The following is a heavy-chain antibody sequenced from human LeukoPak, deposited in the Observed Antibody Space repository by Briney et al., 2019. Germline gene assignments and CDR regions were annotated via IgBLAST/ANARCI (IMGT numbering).Heavy chain of an antibody. D-gene: IGHD6-19*01. CDR2: ISSSGSSI. CDR3: ARRRVGVSGWYYFDY. Sequence: GGSLRLSCAATGFTFSDYSMSWIRLAPGKGLEWVSYISSSGSSIYYSDSVKGRFTISRDNAKNSLDLQLNSRRAEDTAVYYCARRRVGVSGWYYFDYWGQGTLVTVSS. V-gene: IGHV3-11*01. J-gene: IGHJ4*02. CDR1: GFTFSDYS.